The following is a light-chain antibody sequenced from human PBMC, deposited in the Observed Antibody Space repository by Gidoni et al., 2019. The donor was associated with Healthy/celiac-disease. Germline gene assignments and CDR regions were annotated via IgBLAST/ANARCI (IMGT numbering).Light chain of an antibody. V-gene: IGLV3-1*01. CDR1: KLGDKY. J-gene: IGLJ2*01. CDR3: QAWDSSTSYVV. Sequence: SYELTQPPSVSVAPGQTASITCAGDKLGDKYACWYQQKPGQSPVLVIYHDSKRPSGIPERFSGSNSGNTATLTISGTQAMDEADYYCQAWDSSTSYVVFGGGTKLTVL. CDR2: HDS.